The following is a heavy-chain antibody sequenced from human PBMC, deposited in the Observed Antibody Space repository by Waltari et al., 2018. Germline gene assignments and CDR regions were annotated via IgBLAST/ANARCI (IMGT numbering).Heavy chain of an antibody. V-gene: IGHV1-69-2*01. CDR3: VSGWYISVDY. J-gene: IGHJ4*02. Sequence: VQLVQSGAEVKKPGATVKISCKASGYTFTDYYMHWVQQAHGKGLAWMGRVDPEDGETIYAEKFQGRVTITADTSTDTAYMELSSLRSEDTAVYYCVSGWYISVDYWGQGTLVTVSS. CDR1: GYTFTDYY. D-gene: IGHD6-19*01. CDR2: VDPEDGET.